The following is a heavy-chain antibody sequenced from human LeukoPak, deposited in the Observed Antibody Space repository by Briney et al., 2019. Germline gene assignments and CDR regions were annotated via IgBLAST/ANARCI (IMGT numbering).Heavy chain of an antibody. CDR3: ARGAEWELTYDY. CDR2: LNPRGGST. Sequence: ASVKVSCKASGGTFTSYFIHWVRQAPGQGLEWMGILNPRGGSTTYAQKFQGRVTMTRDTSTSTAYMELSSLRSEDTAVYSCARGAEWELTYDYWGQGTLVTVSS. V-gene: IGHV1-46*01. CDR1: GGTFTSYF. J-gene: IGHJ4*02. D-gene: IGHD1-26*01.